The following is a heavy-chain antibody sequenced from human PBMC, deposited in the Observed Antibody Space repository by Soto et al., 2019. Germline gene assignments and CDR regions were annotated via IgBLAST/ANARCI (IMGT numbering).Heavy chain of an antibody. V-gene: IGHV3-74*01. CDR1: GFTFSSYW. CDR3: ARGYSGYGNFDY. J-gene: IGHJ4*02. Sequence: GGSLRLSCAASGFTFSSYWMHWVRQAPGKGLVWVSRINSVGSSTSYADSVKGRFTISRDNAKNTLYLQMNSLRAEDTAVYYCARGYSGYGNFDYWGQGTLVTVSS. D-gene: IGHD5-12*01. CDR2: INSVGSST.